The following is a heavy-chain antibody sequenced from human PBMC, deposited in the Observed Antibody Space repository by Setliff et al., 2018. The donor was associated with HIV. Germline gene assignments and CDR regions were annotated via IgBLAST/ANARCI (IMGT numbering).Heavy chain of an antibody. D-gene: IGHD3-3*01. Sequence: SETLSLTCAVYGESFSGYYWRWIRQPPGKGLEWIGEINHSGSTNYNPSLKSRVTISVDTSKNQFSLTLNSVTAADTAVYYCARGSRQLTIFGVVFKTNYYFMDVWGKGTAVTVSS. CDR1: GESFSGYY. CDR2: INHSGST. J-gene: IGHJ6*03. CDR3: ARGSRQLTIFGVVFKTNYYFMDV. V-gene: IGHV4-34*01.